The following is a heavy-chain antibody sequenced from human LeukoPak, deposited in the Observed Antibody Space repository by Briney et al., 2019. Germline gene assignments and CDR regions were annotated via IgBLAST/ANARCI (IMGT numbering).Heavy chain of an antibody. V-gene: IGHV4-39*07. J-gene: IGHJ4*02. D-gene: IGHD4-17*01. Sequence: PSETLSLTCTVSGGSISSSSYYWGWIRQPPGKGLEWIGSIYYTGSTYYNPSLKSRVSISVDTSKNQFSLKLSSVTAADTAVYYCARTGSTVTMLYPFDHWGQGTLVTVSS. CDR2: IYYTGST. CDR1: GGSISSSSYY. CDR3: ARTGSTVTMLYPFDH.